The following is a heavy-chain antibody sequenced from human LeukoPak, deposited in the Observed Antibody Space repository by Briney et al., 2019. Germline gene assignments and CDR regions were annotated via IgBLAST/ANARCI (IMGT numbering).Heavy chain of an antibody. CDR2: FNPEDGET. V-gene: IGHV1-24*01. CDR1: GYTFTGYY. Sequence: ASVKVSCKASGYTFTGYYMHWVRQAPGKGLEWMGTFNPEDGETVYAQKFQGRVTMTEDTSIDTAYLDLSSLRSEDTAVYYCATPRYSDNRGYYYDLTYWGQGTLVTVSS. CDR3: ATPRYSDNRGYYYDLTY. J-gene: IGHJ4*02. D-gene: IGHD3-22*01.